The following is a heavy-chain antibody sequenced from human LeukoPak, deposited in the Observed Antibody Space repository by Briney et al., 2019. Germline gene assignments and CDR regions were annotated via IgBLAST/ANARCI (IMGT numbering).Heavy chain of an antibody. J-gene: IGHJ5*02. V-gene: IGHV3-23*01. CDR1: GFTFSTYA. Sequence: GVSLRLSCAASGFTFSTYAMSWVRQAPGKGLEWVSGITDSGGATFYADSVKGRFTISRDNSKNTLYLQMKSLRAEDTAVYYCAKLPIVGNWFDPWGQGTLVTVSS. CDR2: ITDSGGAT. D-gene: IGHD1-26*01. CDR3: AKLPIVGNWFDP.